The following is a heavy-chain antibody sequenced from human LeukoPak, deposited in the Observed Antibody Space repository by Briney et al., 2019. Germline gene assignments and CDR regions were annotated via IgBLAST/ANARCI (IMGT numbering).Heavy chain of an antibody. V-gene: IGHV4-34*01. CDR3: ARVVVTIYYYYGMDV. J-gene: IGHJ6*02. CDR1: GFTFSSYA. CDR2: INHSGST. D-gene: IGHD5-24*01. Sequence: PGGSLRLSCAASGFTFSSYAMSWVRQPPGKGLEWIGEINHSGSTNYNPSLKSRVTISVDTSKNQFSLKLSSVTAADTAVYYCARVVVTIYYYYGMDVWGQGTTVTVSS.